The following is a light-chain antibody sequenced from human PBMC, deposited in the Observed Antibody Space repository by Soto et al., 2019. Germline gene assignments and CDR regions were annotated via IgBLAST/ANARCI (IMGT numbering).Light chain of an antibody. CDR3: QQYHSNSRT. Sequence: DIQMTQSPSTLSASVGDRVTITCWASQSISTWLAWYQQKPGKAPRLLIYKASSLQSGVPSRFSGSGSGTEFTLTIRSLQADDFATYYCQQYHSNSRTFGQGTKVEVK. CDR1: QSISTW. J-gene: IGKJ1*01. V-gene: IGKV1-5*03. CDR2: KAS.